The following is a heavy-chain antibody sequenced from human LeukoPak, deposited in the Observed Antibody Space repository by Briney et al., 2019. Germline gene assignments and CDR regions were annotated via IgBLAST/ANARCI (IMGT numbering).Heavy chain of an antibody. D-gene: IGHD3-22*01. CDR3: ARHGYYDYYCYYDWFGP. CDR1: GGSISSYY. CDR2: IYYSGST. Sequence: SETLSLTCTVSGGSISSYYWSWIRQPPGKGLEWIGYIYYSGSTNYNPSLKSRVTISVDTSKNQFSLKLSSVTAADTAVYYCARHGYYDYYCYYDWFGPWGQGTLVTVSS. V-gene: IGHV4-59*08. J-gene: IGHJ5*02.